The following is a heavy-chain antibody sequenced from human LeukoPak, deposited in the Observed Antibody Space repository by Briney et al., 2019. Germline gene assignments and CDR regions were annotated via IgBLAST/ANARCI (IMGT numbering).Heavy chain of an antibody. CDR1: GGTFSSYA. Sequence: SVKVSCKASGGTFSSYAISWVRQAPGQGLEWMGGIIPIFGTANYAQKFQGRVTITADESTSTAYMELSSLRSEDTAVYYCARSIAAAVYYYYMDVWGKGTTVTISS. J-gene: IGHJ6*03. V-gene: IGHV1-69*13. CDR2: IIPIFGTA. CDR3: ARSIAAAVYYYYMDV. D-gene: IGHD6-13*01.